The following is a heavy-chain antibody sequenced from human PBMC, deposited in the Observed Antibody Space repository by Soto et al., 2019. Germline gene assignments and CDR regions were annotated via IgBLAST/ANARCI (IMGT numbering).Heavy chain of an antibody. J-gene: IGHJ4*02. CDR1: GDSVSSGSDC. Sequence: QVQLQESGPGLVKPSETLSLACTVSGDSVSSGSDCWNWIRHPPGKGLEWIGYIYNSGSTNYKPSLKSRVTISVDTSKNQFSLKLSSMTAADTAVYYCARAENNYYDEGGYPVDSWGQGTLVTVSS. V-gene: IGHV4-61*01. D-gene: IGHD3-22*01. CDR2: IYNSGST. CDR3: ARAENNYYDEGGYPVDS.